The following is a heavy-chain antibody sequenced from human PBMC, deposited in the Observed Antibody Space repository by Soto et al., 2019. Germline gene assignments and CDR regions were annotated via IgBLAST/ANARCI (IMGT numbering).Heavy chain of an antibody. D-gene: IGHD2-2*01. J-gene: IGHJ4*02. CDR2: IWHDGSVK. V-gene: IGHV3-33*03. CDR1: GFALNNYC. Sequence: GGAPRLSPATSGFALNNYCMHSGPPAPGKGLEWVALIWHDGSVKGYAASVKGRFTISRDNSNNTLYLQMSSLRAEDTAVYYCAKRKYCPSTTCFDYWGQGTQVTVSS. CDR3: AKRKYCPSTTCFDY.